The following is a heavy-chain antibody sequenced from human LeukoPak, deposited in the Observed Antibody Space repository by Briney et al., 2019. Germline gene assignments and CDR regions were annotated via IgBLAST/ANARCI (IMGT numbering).Heavy chain of an antibody. CDR1: GGSISSYY. CDR2: IYTSGST. D-gene: IGHD1-26*01. CDR3: ARGSGSYYVPDDAFDI. Sequence: SETLSLTCTVSGGSISSYYWSWIRQPAGKGLEWIGRIYTSGSTNYYPSLKSRVTMSVDTSKNQFSLKLSSVTAADTAVYYCARGSGSYYVPDDAFDIWGQGTMVTVSS. J-gene: IGHJ3*02. V-gene: IGHV4-4*07.